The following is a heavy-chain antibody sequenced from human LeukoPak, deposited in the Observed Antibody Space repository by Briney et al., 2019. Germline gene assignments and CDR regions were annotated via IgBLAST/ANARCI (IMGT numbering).Heavy chain of an antibody. CDR3: ARDWRMMYCSGGSCYGLDY. V-gene: IGHV1-2*02. J-gene: IGHJ4*02. CDR2: INPNSGGT. D-gene: IGHD2-15*01. CDR1: GYTFTGYY. Sequence: GASVKVSCKASGYTFTGYYMHWVRQAPGQGLEWMGWINPNSGGTNYAQKFQGRVTMTRDTSISTAYMELSRLGSDDTAVYYCARDWRMMYCSGGSCYGLDYWGQGTLVTVSS.